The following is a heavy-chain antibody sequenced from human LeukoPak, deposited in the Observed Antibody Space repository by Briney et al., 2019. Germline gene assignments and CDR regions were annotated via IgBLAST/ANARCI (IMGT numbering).Heavy chain of an antibody. D-gene: IGHD1-26*01. CDR1: GGSISSGGYY. CDR2: IYYSGST. J-gene: IGHJ4*02. CDR3: ARAGIVGATDC. Sequence: TSQTLSLTCTVSGGSISSGGYYWSWIRQHPGKGLEWIGYIYYSGSTYYNPSLKSRVTISVDTSKDQFSLKLSSVTAADTAVYYCARAGIVGATDCWGQGTLVTVSS. V-gene: IGHV4-31*03.